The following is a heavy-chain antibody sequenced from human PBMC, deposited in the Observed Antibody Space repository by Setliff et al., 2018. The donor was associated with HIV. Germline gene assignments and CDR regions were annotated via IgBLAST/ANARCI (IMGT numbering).Heavy chain of an antibody. J-gene: IGHJ4*02. CDR3: ARAARYYDILTGYSNQAYFNS. D-gene: IGHD3-9*01. V-gene: IGHV4-61*09. CDR1: GVSITSSNYY. CDR2: IYTSGSTNYNPSL. Sequence: SETLSLTCSVSGVSITSSNYYWTWIRQPAGKGLEWIGHIYTSGSTNYNPSLKYNPSLKSRVTISVDTSRKQFSLRLNSVTAADTALYYRARAARYYDILTGYSNQAYFNSWGLGKLVTVSS.